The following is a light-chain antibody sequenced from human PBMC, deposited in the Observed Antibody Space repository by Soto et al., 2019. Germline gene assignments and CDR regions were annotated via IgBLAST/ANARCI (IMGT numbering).Light chain of an antibody. CDR2: DAS. V-gene: IGKV2-29*01. CDR3: LQDYNYPQT. CDR1: QSLLHITGETF. Sequence: DVVMTQTPLSLSVAPGQPASISCKSSQSLLHITGETFLFWYLQKPGQSPQLLIHDASSLASGVPSRFSGSGSGTDFTLTISSLQPEDFATYYCLQDYNYPQTFGQGTKVDIK. J-gene: IGKJ1*01.